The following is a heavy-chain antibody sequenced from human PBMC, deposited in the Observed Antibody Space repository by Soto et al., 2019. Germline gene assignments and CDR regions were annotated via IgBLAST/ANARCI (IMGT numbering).Heavy chain of an antibody. Sequence: GGSLRLSCAASGFTFSSYSMNWVRQAPGKGLEWVSSISSSSSYIYYADSVKGRFTISRDNAKNSLYLQMNSLRAEDTAVYYCAGVGGSYPPFDYWGQGTLVTVSS. CDR3: AGVGGSYPPFDY. J-gene: IGHJ4*02. CDR2: ISSSSSYI. V-gene: IGHV3-21*01. CDR1: GFTFSSYS. D-gene: IGHD1-26*01.